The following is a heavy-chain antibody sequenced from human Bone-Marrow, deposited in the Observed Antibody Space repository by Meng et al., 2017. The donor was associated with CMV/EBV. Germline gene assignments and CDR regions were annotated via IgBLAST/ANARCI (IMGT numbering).Heavy chain of an antibody. CDR3: ARAAKYSSSWYLRTALNHYYGMDV. CDR2: MNPNSGNT. Sequence: ASVKVSCKASGYTFTSYDINWVRQATGQGLEWMGWMNPNSGNTGYAQKFQGRVTITRNTSISTADMELSSLRSEDTAVYYCARAAKYSSSWYLRTALNHYYGMDVWGQGTTVTASS. D-gene: IGHD6-13*01. V-gene: IGHV1-8*03. CDR1: GYTFTSYD. J-gene: IGHJ6*02.